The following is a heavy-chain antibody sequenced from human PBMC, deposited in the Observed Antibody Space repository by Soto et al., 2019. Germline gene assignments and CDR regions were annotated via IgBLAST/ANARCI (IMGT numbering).Heavy chain of an antibody. V-gene: IGHV4-59*01. CDR3: ARGYCSSTSCPDAFDY. Sequence: SETLSLTCTVSGGSISSYYWTWILQPPGQGLEWIGYLYYSGSTYYNPSLKSRVTMSVDTSKNQFSLKLTSVTAADTAVYYCARGYCSSTSCPDAFDYWGQGTLVTVSS. J-gene: IGHJ4*02. CDR1: GGSISSYY. CDR2: LYYSGST. D-gene: IGHD2-2*01.